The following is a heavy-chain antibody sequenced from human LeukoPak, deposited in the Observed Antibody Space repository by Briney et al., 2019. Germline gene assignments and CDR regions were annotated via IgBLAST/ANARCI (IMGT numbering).Heavy chain of an antibody. Sequence: RGSLRLSCAASGFTFSSYSMNWVRQAPGKGLEWVAVISNDGSNIQYADSAKGRFTISRDNSKNTVYLQMNSLRSEDTAVYYCAKDPYRVIVATGNYLDPWGQGTLVTVSS. J-gene: IGHJ5*02. D-gene: IGHD2-21*01. CDR1: GFTFSSYS. CDR2: ISNDGSNI. V-gene: IGHV3-30*18. CDR3: AKDPYRVIVATGNYLDP.